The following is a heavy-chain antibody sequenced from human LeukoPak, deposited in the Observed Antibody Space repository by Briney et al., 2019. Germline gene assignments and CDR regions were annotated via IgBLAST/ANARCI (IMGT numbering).Heavy chain of an antibody. Sequence: GGSLRLSCAVSGFIFSSYWMTWVRQAPGKGLEHVSAIIGNGGGTHYTDSVKGRFSISRDNSKNTVYLQMGSLRPEDMAVYYCARVKMGASINDYYYYYMDVWGRGTTVTVSS. J-gene: IGHJ6*03. D-gene: IGHD1-26*01. CDR2: IIGNGGGT. CDR1: GFIFSSYW. V-gene: IGHV3-64*02. CDR3: ARVKMGASINDYYYYYMDV.